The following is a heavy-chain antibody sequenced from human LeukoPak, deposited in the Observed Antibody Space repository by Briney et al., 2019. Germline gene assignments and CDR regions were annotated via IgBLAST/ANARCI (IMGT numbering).Heavy chain of an antibody. CDR3: ARAGDYDFWSAGDWFDP. J-gene: IGHJ5*02. Sequence: VASVKVSCTASGYTFTSYDINWVRQATGQGLEWMGWMNPNSGNTGYAQKFQGRVTMTRNTSISTAYMELSSLRSEDTAVYYCARAGDYDFWSAGDWFDPWGQGTLVTVSS. D-gene: IGHD3-3*01. CDR1: GYTFTSYD. V-gene: IGHV1-8*01. CDR2: MNPNSGNT.